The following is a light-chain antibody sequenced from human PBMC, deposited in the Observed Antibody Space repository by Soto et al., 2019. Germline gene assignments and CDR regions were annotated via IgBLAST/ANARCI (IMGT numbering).Light chain of an antibody. Sequence: EIVLTQSPGTLSLSPGERATLSCRASQSISSNYLAWYQQKPGQAPRLLIYGASSRATGIPDRFSGSGSGKDFTLTISRLEPEDSAIYYCQQYGSWTFGQGPKVEIK. CDR3: QQYGSWT. CDR2: GAS. J-gene: IGKJ1*01. CDR1: QSISSNY. V-gene: IGKV3-20*01.